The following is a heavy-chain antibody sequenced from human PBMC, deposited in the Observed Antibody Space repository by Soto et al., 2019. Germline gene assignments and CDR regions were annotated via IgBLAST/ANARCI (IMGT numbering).Heavy chain of an antibody. D-gene: IGHD3-22*01. Sequence: SLRLSCAASGFTFSSYAMSWVRQAPGKGLEWVSAISGSGGSTYYADSVKGRFTISRDNSKNTLYLQMNSLRAEDTAVYYCAKITMIVVVTPAAFDPWGQGTLVTVSS. CDR1: GFTFSSYA. CDR2: ISGSGGST. J-gene: IGHJ5*02. CDR3: AKITMIVVVTPAAFDP. V-gene: IGHV3-23*01.